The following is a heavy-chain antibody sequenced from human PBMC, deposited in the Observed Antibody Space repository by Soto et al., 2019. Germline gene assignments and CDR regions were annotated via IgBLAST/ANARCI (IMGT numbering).Heavy chain of an antibody. J-gene: IGHJ4*02. CDR3: AKEAPRPPTSTRRITIFGVGLYFDY. CDR2: ISGSGGST. Sequence: GGSLRLSCAASGFTFSSYAMSWVRQAPGKGLEWVSAISGSGGSTYYADSVKGRFTISRDNSKNTLYLQMNSLRAEDTAVYYCAKEAPRPPTSTRRITIFGVGLYFDYWGQGTLVTVSS. V-gene: IGHV3-23*01. D-gene: IGHD3-3*01. CDR1: GFTFSSYA.